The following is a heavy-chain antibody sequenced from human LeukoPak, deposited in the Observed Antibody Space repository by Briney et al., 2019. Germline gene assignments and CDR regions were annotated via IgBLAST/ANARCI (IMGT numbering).Heavy chain of an antibody. V-gene: IGHV4-59*12. CDR2: IYYSGST. CDR3: ARKFSGWYYY. D-gene: IGHD6-19*01. J-gene: IGHJ4*02. CDR1: GYSISSSYY. Sequence: SETLSLTCTVSGYSISSSYYWSWIRQPPGKGLEWIGYIYYSGSTNYNPSLKSRVTISVDTSKNQFSLKLSSVTAADTAVYYCARKFSGWYYYWGQGTLVIVSS.